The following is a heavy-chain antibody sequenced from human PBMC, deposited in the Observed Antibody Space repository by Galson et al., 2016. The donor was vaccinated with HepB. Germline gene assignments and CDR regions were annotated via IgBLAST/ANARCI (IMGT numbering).Heavy chain of an antibody. CDR2: IYWDDDK. J-gene: IGHJ4*02. D-gene: IGHD3-22*01. CDR1: GFSLSSNGMG. Sequence: PALVKPTQTLTLTCTFSGFSLSSNGMGVGWIRQPPGKALEWLALIYWDDDKRYSPSLKNRLIVTKDTSKTQVVLTMTNMDPVDTATYFCAHTFYDSRGNYYPFDSWGQGTLVTVSS. CDR3: AHTFYDSRGNYYPFDS. V-gene: IGHV2-5*02.